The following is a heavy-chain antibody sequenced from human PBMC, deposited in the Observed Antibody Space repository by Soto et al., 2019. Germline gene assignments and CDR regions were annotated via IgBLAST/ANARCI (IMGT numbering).Heavy chain of an antibody. Sequence: EVQVLESGGGLVQPGGSLRLSCEGSGFTVSSHAMTWIRQAPGKGPEWVSTVTADGGTYYADSVKGRFAMSRDTSANTLYLQMNRLGAEDTAAYYCAPHVSCSGGSCQYDAFAIRGQGTMVTVSS. D-gene: IGHD2-15*01. J-gene: IGHJ3*02. CDR1: GFTVSSHA. CDR2: VTADGGT. CDR3: APHVSCSGGSCQYDAFAI. V-gene: IGHV3-23*01.